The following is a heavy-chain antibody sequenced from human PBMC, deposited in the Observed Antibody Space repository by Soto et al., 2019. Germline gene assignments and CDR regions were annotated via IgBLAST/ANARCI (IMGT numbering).Heavy chain of an antibody. CDR2: ISGSSTYT. J-gene: IGHJ4*02. D-gene: IGHD4-17*01. CDR3: ARSRYGDCLDY. Sequence: QVQLVESGGGLVKPGGSLRLSCAASRFTFSDYYMSWIRQAPGKGLESVSYISGSSTYTYYADSVRGRFTISRDNAKNSLYLQMNSLRAEDTAIYYCARSRYGDCLDYWGQGTLVTVSS. V-gene: IGHV3-11*06. CDR1: RFTFSDYY.